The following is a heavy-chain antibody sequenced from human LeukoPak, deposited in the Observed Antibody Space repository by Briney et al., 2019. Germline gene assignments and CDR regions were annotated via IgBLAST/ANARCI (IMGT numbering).Heavy chain of an antibody. D-gene: IGHD3-16*01. V-gene: IGHV3-21*01. CDR1: GFTFSSYS. Sequence: GGSLRLSCAASGFTFSSYSMNWVRQAPGKGLEWVSSISRSGSSTYYADSVKGRFTISRDNAKNSLYLQMNSLRAEDTAVYYCARESAYAYGAWGQGTLVTVSS. CDR2: ISRSGSST. CDR3: ARESAYAYGA. J-gene: IGHJ4*02.